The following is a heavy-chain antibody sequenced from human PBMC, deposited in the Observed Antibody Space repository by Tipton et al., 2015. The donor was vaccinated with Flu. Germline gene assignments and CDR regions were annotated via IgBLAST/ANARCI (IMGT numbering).Heavy chain of an antibody. Sequence: SLRLSCAASGFTFSSYGMNRVRQAPGKGLEWVSGVSGGGRYTYYAESLKGRFTISRDNSKNTLYLQMNSLRAEDTAVYYCAKDSGSGNYYIDWFDPWGQGTLVTVSS. CDR1: GFTFSSYG. CDR2: VSGGGRYT. D-gene: IGHD3-10*01. J-gene: IGHJ5*02. V-gene: IGHV3-23*01. CDR3: AKDSGSGNYYIDWFDP.